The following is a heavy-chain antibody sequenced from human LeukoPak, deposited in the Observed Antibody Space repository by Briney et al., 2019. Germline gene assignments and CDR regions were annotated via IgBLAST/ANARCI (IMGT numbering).Heavy chain of an antibody. V-gene: IGHV3-21*01. CDR3: ARAGTTRLRLGELSLLANPRIGAFDI. D-gene: IGHD3-16*02. Sequence: GGSLRLSCAASGFTFSSYSMNWVRQAPGKGLEWVSSISSSSSYIYYADSVKGRFTTSRDNAKNSLYLQMNSLRAEDTAVYYCARAGTTRLRLGELSLLANPRIGAFDIWGQGTMVTVSS. CDR2: ISSSSSYI. J-gene: IGHJ3*02. CDR1: GFTFSSYS.